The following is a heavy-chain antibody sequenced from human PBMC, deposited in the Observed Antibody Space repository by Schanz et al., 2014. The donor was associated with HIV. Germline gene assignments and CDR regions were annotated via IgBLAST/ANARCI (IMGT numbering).Heavy chain of an antibody. CDR2: ISWNSGSI. CDR1: GFTFSSYA. CDR3: AKDRITGTTGVPYYYYGMDV. V-gene: IGHV3-9*01. D-gene: IGHD1-7*01. J-gene: IGHJ6*02. Sequence: VQLVESGGSVVQPGRSLRLSCAASGFTFSSYAMHWVRQAPGKGLEWVSGISWNSGSIGYADSVKGRFTISRDNAKNSLYLQMNSLRAEDTAVYYCAKDRITGTTGVPYYYYGMDVWGQGTTVTVSS.